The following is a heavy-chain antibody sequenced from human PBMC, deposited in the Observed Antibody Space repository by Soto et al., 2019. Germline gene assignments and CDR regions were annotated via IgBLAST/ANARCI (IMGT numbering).Heavy chain of an antibody. D-gene: IGHD3-22*01. CDR3: ARDAGTYYYDSSGYGCFDY. CDR2: IIPIFGTA. Sequence: SVKVSCKASGGTFSSYAISWVRQAPGQGLEWMGGIIPIFGTANYAQKFQGRVTITADESTSTAYMELSSLRSEDTAVYYCARDAGTYYYDSSGYGCFDYWGQGTLVTVSS. J-gene: IGHJ4*02. CDR1: GGTFSSYA. V-gene: IGHV1-69*13.